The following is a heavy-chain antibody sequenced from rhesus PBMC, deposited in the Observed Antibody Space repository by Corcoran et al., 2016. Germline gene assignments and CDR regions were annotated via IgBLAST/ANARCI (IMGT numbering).Heavy chain of an antibody. D-gene: IGHD6-37*01. J-gene: IGHJ4*01. CDR1: GASISSYW. V-gene: IGHV4-80*01. CDR2: INGPSRST. CDR3: VGRNRW. Sequence: QVQLQESGPGLVKPSETLSLTCAVSGASISSYWWSWIRQAPGKGLEWIGEINGPSRSTYYNPSLNRRVTLSTDTSRNHFSLKMNSVTAADTALYYCVGRNRWWGQGVLVTVSS.